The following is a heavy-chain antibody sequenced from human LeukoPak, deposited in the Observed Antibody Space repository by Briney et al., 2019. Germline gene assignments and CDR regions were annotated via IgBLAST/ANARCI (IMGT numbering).Heavy chain of an antibody. CDR1: GFTFSAYA. D-gene: IGHD2-2*01. Sequence: PGGSLRLSCAASGFTFSAYALHWVRQAPGKGLEWVAVIWYDGSNKYYADSVKGRFTISRDNSKNTLYLQMNRLRAVDTAVYYCARDPDIYCRRTSCQTPFDNWGQGTLVTVSS. J-gene: IGHJ4*02. V-gene: IGHV3-33*08. CDR3: ARDPDIYCRRTSCQTPFDN. CDR2: IWYDGSNK.